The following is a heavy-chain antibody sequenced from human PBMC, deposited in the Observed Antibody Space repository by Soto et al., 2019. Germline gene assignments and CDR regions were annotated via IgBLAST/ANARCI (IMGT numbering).Heavy chain of an antibody. CDR2: ISYDGSNK. J-gene: IGHJ4*02. CDR3: ARDPAGTQRKRFDY. D-gene: IGHD6-13*01. Sequence: GGSLRLSCAASGFTFSSYAMHWVRQAPGKGLEWVAVISYDGSNKYYADSVKGRFTISRDNSKNTLYLQMNSLRAEDTAVYYCARDPAGTQRKRFDYWGQGTLVTVSS. CDR1: GFTFSSYA. V-gene: IGHV3-30-3*01.